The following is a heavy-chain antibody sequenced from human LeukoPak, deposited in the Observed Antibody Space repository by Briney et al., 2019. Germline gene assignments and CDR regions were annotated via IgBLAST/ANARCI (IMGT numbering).Heavy chain of an antibody. CDR2: INHSGGT. Sequence: SETLSLTCAVYGGSFSGYYWSWIRQPPGKGLEWIGEINHSGGTNYNPSLKSRVTISVDTSKNQFSLKLSSVTAADTAVYYCARGYLVGYYDSSGYYYYFDYWGQGTLVTVSS. CDR3: ARGYLVGYYDSSGYYYYFDY. CDR1: GGSFSGYY. D-gene: IGHD3-22*01. V-gene: IGHV4-34*01. J-gene: IGHJ4*02.